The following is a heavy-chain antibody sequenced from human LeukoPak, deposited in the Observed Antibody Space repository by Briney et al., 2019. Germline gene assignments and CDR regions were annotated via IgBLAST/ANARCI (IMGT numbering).Heavy chain of an antibody. Sequence: PGGSLRLSCAASGFTFSSYGMHWVRQAPGKGLEWVAVIWYDGSNKYYADSVKGRFTISRDNSKNTLYLQMNSLRAEDTAVYYCARGDDFWSGYRPLYYYYGMDVWGQGTTVTVSS. CDR1: GFTFSSYG. J-gene: IGHJ6*02. CDR2: IWYDGSNK. V-gene: IGHV3-33*01. D-gene: IGHD3-3*01. CDR3: ARGDDFWSGYRPLYYYYGMDV.